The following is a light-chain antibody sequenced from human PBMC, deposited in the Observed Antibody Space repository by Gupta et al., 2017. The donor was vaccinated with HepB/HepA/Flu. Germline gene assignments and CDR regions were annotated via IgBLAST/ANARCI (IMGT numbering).Light chain of an antibody. CDR3: QQDQSVPWT. CDR2: TTA. V-gene: IGKV1-27*01. Sequence: DIQMTQSPSFLSASVGDRVTITCRASQDISSFLAWYQHRPGEAPNLLMYTTATLHSGVPSRFSGSGSGTDFTLTIDSLHPEDVATYYCQQDQSVPWTFGQGTKVIIK. CDR1: QDISSF. J-gene: IGKJ1*01.